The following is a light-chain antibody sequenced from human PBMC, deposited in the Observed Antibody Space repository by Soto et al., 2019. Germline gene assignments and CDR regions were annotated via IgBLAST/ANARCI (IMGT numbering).Light chain of an antibody. CDR2: DAS. V-gene: IGKV3-11*01. CDR3: HQRSNWPPT. CDR1: QSVSSY. J-gene: IGKJ1*01. Sequence: EIVLTQSPGTLSLSPGERATLSCRASQSVSSYLAWYQQKPGQAPRLLIYDASNRATGIPVRFSGSGSGTDFTLTISSLEPEDFAVYYCHQRSNWPPTFGQGTKVEIK.